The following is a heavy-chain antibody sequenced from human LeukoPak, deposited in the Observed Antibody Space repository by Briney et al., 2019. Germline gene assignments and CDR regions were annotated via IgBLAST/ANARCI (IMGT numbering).Heavy chain of an antibody. V-gene: IGHV2-70*01. CDR2: IDWEDDT. Sequence: SGPTLVNPTQTLRLTCTFSGFSLSDGGMSVTWIRQPPGKALEWLALIDWEDDTFYSASLKMRLTISKDTSKNLEVLTMTNMDPADTATYYCARIPLYGAYLDYWGPGTRVTVSS. D-gene: IGHD4-17*01. J-gene: IGHJ4*02. CDR3: ARIPLYGAYLDY. CDR1: GFSLSDGGMS.